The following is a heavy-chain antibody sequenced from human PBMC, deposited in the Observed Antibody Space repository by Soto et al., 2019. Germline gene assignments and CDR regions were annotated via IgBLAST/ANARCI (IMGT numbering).Heavy chain of an antibody. CDR2: IDYRGTT. D-gene: IGHD3-16*02. V-gene: IGHV4-59*01. Sequence: SETLSLTCTVSGGSIGIYYWSWVRRPPGKGLEWIGYIDYRGTTKYNPSLRSRVTMSVDTSKSRFSLRLTSVSAADTAVYYCARDRSRVHYGMDVWGLGTTVTVS. CDR1: GGSIGIYY. J-gene: IGHJ6*02. CDR3: ARDRSRVHYGMDV.